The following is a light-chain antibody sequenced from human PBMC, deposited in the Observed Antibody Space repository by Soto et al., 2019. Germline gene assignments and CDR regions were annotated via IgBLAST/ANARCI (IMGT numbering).Light chain of an antibody. CDR2: EVR. Sequence: QSALTQPASVSGSPGQSITISCTGTSNDIGYYNYVSWYQQHPAKAPKLMIYEVRNRPSGISNRFSGFKSGNTASLTISGLQAEDEADYYCSSYTTTSSVVFGGGTKLTVL. V-gene: IGLV2-14*01. CDR1: SNDIGYYNY. J-gene: IGLJ2*01. CDR3: SSYTTTSSVV.